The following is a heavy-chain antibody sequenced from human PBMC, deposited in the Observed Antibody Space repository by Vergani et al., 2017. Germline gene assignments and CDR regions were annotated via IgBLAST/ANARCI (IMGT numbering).Heavy chain of an antibody. CDR1: GDSISSYY. CDR2: IYSSGST. Sequence: QVQLQESGPGLVKPSETLSLTCTVSGDSISSYYWSWIRQPAGKGLEWIWRIYSSGSTNHNPSLKSRVTMSVDTSKNQFSLKLSSVTAADTAVYYCAREGSGSYNYYYYMDVWGKGTTVTVSS. J-gene: IGHJ6*03. D-gene: IGHD1-26*01. CDR3: AREGSGSYNYYYYMDV. V-gene: IGHV4-4*07.